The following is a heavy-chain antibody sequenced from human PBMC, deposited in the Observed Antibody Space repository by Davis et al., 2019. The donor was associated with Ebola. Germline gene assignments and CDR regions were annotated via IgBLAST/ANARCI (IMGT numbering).Heavy chain of an antibody. CDR1: GGTFSNYA. D-gene: IGHD1-26*01. Sequence: SVKVSCKASGGTFSNYAISWVRQAPGQGLEWMGGIIPMYGTTDYAQKFQGRVTMTADESTSTAYMELSSLRSEDTAVYYCAREVGETKLDQWGQGTLVTVSS. CDR3: AREVGETKLDQ. V-gene: IGHV1-69*13. CDR2: IIPMYGTT. J-gene: IGHJ4*02.